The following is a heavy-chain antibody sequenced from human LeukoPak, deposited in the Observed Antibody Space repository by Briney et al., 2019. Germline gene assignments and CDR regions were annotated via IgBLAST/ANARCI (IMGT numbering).Heavy chain of an antibody. CDR3: VKDGTCQNVYGDYEVY. CDR2: ISGSGDST. J-gene: IGHJ4*02. Sequence: GGSLRLSCAASGFTFSSYAMSWVRQAPGKGLEWVSAISGSGDSTYNTDSVKGRFTISRDNSKNTLYLQMNSLRAEDTAVYYCVKDGTCQNVYGDYEVYWGQGTLVTVSS. D-gene: IGHD4-17*01. V-gene: IGHV3-23*01. CDR1: GFTFSSYA.